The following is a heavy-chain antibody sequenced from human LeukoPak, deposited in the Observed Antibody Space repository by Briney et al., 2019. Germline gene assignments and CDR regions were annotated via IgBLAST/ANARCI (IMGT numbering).Heavy chain of an antibody. D-gene: IGHD6-6*01. CDR2: INHSGST. V-gene: IGHV4-34*01. Sequence: PSETLSLTCTVSGGSISGYYWSWIRQPPGKGLEWIGEINHSGSTNYNPSLKSRVTISVDTSKNQFSLKLSSVTAADTAVYYCARARYSSSVREFDPWGQGTLVTVSS. CDR3: ARARYSSSVREFDP. CDR1: GGSISGYY. J-gene: IGHJ5*02.